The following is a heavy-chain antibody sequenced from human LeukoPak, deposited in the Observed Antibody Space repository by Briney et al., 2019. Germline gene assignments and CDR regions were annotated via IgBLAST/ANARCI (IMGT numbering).Heavy chain of an antibody. Sequence: SETLSLTCAVYGGSFSGYYWSWIRQPPGKGLEWIGEINHSGSTNYNPSLKSRVTISVDTSKNQFSLELSSVTAADTAVYYCARGLGPDYGDSYLGDYWGQGTLVTVSS. CDR1: GGSFSGYY. J-gene: IGHJ4*02. V-gene: IGHV4-34*01. D-gene: IGHD4-17*01. CDR2: INHSGST. CDR3: ARGLGPDYGDSYLGDY.